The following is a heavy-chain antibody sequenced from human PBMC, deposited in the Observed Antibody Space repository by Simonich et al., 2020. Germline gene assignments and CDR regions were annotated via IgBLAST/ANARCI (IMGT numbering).Heavy chain of an antibody. CDR2: IYHSGRT. CDR1: GYSIISGYY. V-gene: IGHV4-38-2*01. CDR3: ARATRIAAAGYFDY. Sequence: QVQLQESGPLLVKPSETLSLTCAVSGYSIISGYYWGWIRQPPGKGLEWIGSIYHSGRTYYNPSLKSRVTISVDTSKNQFSLKLSYVTAADTAVYYCARATRIAAAGYFDYWGQGTLVTVSS. D-gene: IGHD6-13*01. J-gene: IGHJ4*02.